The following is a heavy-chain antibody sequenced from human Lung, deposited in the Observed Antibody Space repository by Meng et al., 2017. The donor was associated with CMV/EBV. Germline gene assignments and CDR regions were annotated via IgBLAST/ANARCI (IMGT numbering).Heavy chain of an antibody. CDR2: ISFDGSNK. V-gene: IGHV3-30*04. CDR3: ARGPDIGAF. D-gene: IGHD5-12*01. CDR1: GFPFSSYA. Sequence: GGSLRLSCAASGFPFSSYAMHWVRQAPGKGLEWVAVISFDGSNKYYADSVKGRFTISRDISKNTLYLQMNSLRAEDTAVYYCARGPDIGAFWGQGTLVTVSS. J-gene: IGHJ4*02.